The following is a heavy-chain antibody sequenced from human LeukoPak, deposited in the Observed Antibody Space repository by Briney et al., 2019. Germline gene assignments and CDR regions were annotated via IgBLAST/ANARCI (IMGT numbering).Heavy chain of an antibody. Sequence: GGPLKLSCEAPGFTSSSYEMNWVRKAPRKGLEWVSYISSSGSTIYYADSVKGRFTISRDNAKNSLYLQMNSLRAEDTAVYYCARVRAAGDYWGQGTLVTVSS. CDR1: GFTSSSYE. J-gene: IGHJ4*02. D-gene: IGHD6-13*01. CDR2: ISSSGSTI. CDR3: ARVRAAGDY. V-gene: IGHV3-48*03.